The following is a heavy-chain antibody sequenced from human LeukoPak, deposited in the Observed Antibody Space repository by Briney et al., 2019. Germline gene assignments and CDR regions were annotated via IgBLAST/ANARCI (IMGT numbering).Heavy chain of an antibody. CDR2: IWYDGSNK. Sequence: GRSLRLSCAASGFTFSSYGMHWVRQAPGKGLEWVAVIWYDGSNKYYADSVKGRFTISRDNSKNTLYLQMNSLRAEDTAVYYCARDQGSGWYPDYFDYWGQGTLVTVSS. J-gene: IGHJ4*02. D-gene: IGHD6-19*01. CDR1: GFTFSSYG. V-gene: IGHV3-33*01. CDR3: ARDQGSGWYPDYFDY.